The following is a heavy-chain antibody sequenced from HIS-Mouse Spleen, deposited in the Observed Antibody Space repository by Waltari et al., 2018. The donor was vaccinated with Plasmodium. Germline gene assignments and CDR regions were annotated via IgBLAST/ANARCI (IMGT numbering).Heavy chain of an antibody. V-gene: IGHV3-30*18. Sequence: QVQLVESGGGVVQPGRSLRLSCAASGFTFSSYGMHWVREAPGKGLEWGAVISYEGSNKYYADSVKGRFTISRDNSKNTLYLQMNSRRAEDTAVYYCAKDRRSSSWYVDYWGQGTLVTVSS. CDR2: ISYEGSNK. J-gene: IGHJ4*02. CDR1: GFTFSSYG. D-gene: IGHD6-13*01. CDR3: AKDRRSSSWYVDY.